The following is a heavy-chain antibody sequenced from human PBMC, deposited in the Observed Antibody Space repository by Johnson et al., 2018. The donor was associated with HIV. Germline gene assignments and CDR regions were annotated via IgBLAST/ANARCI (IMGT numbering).Heavy chain of an antibody. V-gene: IGHV3-30*14. Sequence: QVQLVESGGGVVQPGRSLRLSCAASGFTFSSFAMHWVRQTPGNGLEWVSIISYSGGSTYYADSMKGRFTISRDNSKNTLYLQMNSLRAEDTAVYYCARLTWDQNRGWDAFDIWGQGTMVTVSS. J-gene: IGHJ3*02. CDR2: ISYSGGST. CDR3: ARLTWDQNRGWDAFDI. D-gene: IGHD1-26*01. CDR1: GFTFSSFA.